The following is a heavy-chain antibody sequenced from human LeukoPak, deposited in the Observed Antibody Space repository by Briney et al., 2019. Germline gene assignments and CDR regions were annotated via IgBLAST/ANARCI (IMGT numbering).Heavy chain of an antibody. CDR2: ISSSSSYI. V-gene: IGHV3-21*01. CDR3: ARDAGSGDDAFDI. CDR1: GFTFSSYS. D-gene: IGHD2-15*01. Sequence: PGGSLRLSCAASGFTFSSYSMNWVCQAPGKGLEWVSSISSSSSYIYYADSVEGRFTISRDNAKNSLYLQMNSQRAEDTAVYYCARDAGSGDDAFDIWGQGTMVTVSS. J-gene: IGHJ3*02.